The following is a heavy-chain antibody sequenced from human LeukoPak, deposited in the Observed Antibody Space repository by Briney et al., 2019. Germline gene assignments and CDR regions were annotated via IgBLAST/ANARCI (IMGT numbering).Heavy chain of an antibody. CDR3: ARYSSGWYELRNDY. Sequence: ASVKVSCKASGYTFTSYGISWVRQAPGQGLEWMGWISAYNGNTNYAQKLQGRVTMTTDTSTSTAYMELRSLGSDDTAVYYCARYSSGWYELRNDYWGQGTLVTVSS. CDR1: GYTFTSYG. CDR2: ISAYNGNT. J-gene: IGHJ4*02. V-gene: IGHV1-18*01. D-gene: IGHD6-19*01.